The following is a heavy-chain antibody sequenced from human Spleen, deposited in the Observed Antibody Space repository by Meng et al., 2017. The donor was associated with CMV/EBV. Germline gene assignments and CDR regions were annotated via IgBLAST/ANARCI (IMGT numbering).Heavy chain of an antibody. CDR3: ARGHGSNAAY. CDR1: GFTFSLYE. J-gene: IGHJ4*02. CDR2: ISTSTSTI. Sequence: GESLKISCRTSGFTFSLYEMNWVRQAPGKGLEWVSYISTSTSTIYYADSVKGRFTISRDNAKNSLYLQMNSLRAEDTAIYYCARGHGSNAAYWGQGTLVTVSS. V-gene: IGHV3-48*03. D-gene: IGHD1-26*01.